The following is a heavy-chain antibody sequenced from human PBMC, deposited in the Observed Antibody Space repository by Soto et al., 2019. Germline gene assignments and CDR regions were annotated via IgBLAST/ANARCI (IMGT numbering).Heavy chain of an antibody. D-gene: IGHD6-19*01. CDR2: IYYSGST. J-gene: IGHJ4*02. CDR1: GDSVSSSDYY. CDR3: ARRTVNIRTFYSGLKTHCFDY. Sequence: SETLSLTCAVSGDSVSSSDYYWGWIRQPPGKGLEWIGSIYYSGSTYYNPSLQSRVAISVDTSKNQYSLKLKSVTAANTAIYSCARRTVNIRTFYSGLKTHCFDYWGQGAPVTVSS. V-gene: IGHV4-39*01.